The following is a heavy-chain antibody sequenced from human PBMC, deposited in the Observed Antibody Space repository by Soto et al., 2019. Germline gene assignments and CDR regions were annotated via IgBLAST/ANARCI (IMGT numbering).Heavy chain of an antibody. D-gene: IGHD6-19*01. CDR3: ATTSAVAARGHFDY. Sequence: QVQLVQSGAEVKKPGASVKVSCKASGYTFTSYDINWVRQATGQGLEWMGWMNPNSGNTGNAQKFQGRVTMTRNTSISTAYMELSSLRSEDTAVYYCATTSAVAARGHFDYWGQGTLVTVSS. CDR2: MNPNSGNT. J-gene: IGHJ4*02. CDR1: GYTFTSYD. V-gene: IGHV1-8*01.